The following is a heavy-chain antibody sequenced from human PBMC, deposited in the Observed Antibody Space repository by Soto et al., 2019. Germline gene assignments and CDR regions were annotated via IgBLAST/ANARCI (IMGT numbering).Heavy chain of an antibody. CDR2: ISSSSSYT. V-gene: IGHV3-11*06. J-gene: IGHJ4*02. CDR3: AKDLTWNQADY. CDR1: GFTFSDYY. Sequence: PGGSLRLSCAASGFTFSDYYMSWIRQAPGKGLEWVSYISSSSSYTNYADSVKGRFTISRDNAKNTLYLQMSSLRAEDTAVYYCAKDLTWNQADYWGQGALVTVSS. D-gene: IGHD1-1*01.